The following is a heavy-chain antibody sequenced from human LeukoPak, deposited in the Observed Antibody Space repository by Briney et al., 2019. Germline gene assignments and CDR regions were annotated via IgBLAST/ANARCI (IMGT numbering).Heavy chain of an antibody. D-gene: IGHD6-19*01. CDR1: GYTFTGYY. J-gene: IGHJ4*01. Sequence: ASVKVSCKASGYTFTGYYMHWVRQAPGQGLEWMGWINPNIYDTSYAQKFQGRVTMTRDTSIDTAYMDLSMVTSDDTAIYYCARDSAAVAATTHDYWGQGTLVTVSS. CDR2: INPNIYDT. V-gene: IGHV1-2*02. CDR3: ARDSAAVAATTHDY.